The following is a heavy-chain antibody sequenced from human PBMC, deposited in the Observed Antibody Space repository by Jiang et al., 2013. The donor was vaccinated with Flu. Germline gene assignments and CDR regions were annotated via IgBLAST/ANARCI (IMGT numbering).Heavy chain of an antibody. J-gene: IGHJ3*02. V-gene: IGHV1-69*01. D-gene: IGHD2-2*01. CDR2: IIPIFGTA. Sequence: GIIPIFGTANYAQKFQGRVTITADESTSTAYMELSSLRSEDTAVYYCARLRGCSSTSCYSVAFDIWGQGTMVTVSS. CDR3: ARLRGCSSTSCYSVAFDI.